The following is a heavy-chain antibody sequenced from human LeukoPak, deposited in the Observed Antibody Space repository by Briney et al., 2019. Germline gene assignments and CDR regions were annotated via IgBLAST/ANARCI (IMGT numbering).Heavy chain of an antibody. D-gene: IGHD3-10*01. CDR2: IYYSGST. Sequence: PSETLSLTCTVSGGSIGSYYWSWIRQPPGKGLEWIGYIYYSGSTNYNPSLKSRVTISVDTSKNQFSLKLSSVTAADTAVYYCARMYYYYGSGSSLGYYMDVWGKGTTVTISS. CDR1: GGSIGSYY. J-gene: IGHJ6*03. CDR3: ARMYYYYGSGSSLGYYMDV. V-gene: IGHV4-59*01.